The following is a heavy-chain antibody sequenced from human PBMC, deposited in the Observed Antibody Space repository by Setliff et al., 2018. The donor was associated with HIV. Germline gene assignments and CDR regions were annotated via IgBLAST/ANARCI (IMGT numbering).Heavy chain of an antibody. J-gene: IGHJ4*02. Sequence: PSETLSLTCSVSGGSIDSYYWSWIRQPPGKGLEWIGNIHFSGTTNYNHSLKSRVTMSADTSKNQFSLELRSVTATDTAVYYCARQNRGGRTVMTRGAFDNWGQGTLVTVSS. V-gene: IGHV4-59*08. CDR2: IHFSGTT. D-gene: IGHD4-17*01. CDR1: GGSIDSYY. CDR3: ARQNRGGRTVMTRGAFDN.